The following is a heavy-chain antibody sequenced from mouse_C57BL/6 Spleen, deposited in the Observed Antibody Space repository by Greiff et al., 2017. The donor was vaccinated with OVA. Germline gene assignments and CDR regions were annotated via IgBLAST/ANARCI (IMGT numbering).Heavy chain of an antibody. CDR3: ARRDSSGYGAY. V-gene: IGHV1-50*01. CDR2: IDPSDSYT. Sequence: VQLQQPGAELVKPGASVKLSCKASGYTFTSYWMQWVKQRPGQGLEWIGEIDPSDSYTNYNQKFKGKATFTVDTSSSTAYMQLSSLTSEDSAVDYCARRDSSGYGAYWGQGTLVTVSA. J-gene: IGHJ3*01. CDR1: GYTFTSYW. D-gene: IGHD3-2*02.